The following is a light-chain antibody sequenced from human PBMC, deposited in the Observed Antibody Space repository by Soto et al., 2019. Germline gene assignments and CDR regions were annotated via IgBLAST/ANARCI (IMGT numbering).Light chain of an antibody. Sequence: QSVLTQPPSASGTPGQMVTISCSGSSSNIGSNSVNWYQQLPGTAPKLLIYSNNHRPSGVPDRFSGSKSGTSASLAISGLQSEDEADYYCAAWDETLNGYVFGTGTKVTVL. CDR3: AAWDETLNGYV. CDR2: SNN. CDR1: SSNIGSNS. J-gene: IGLJ1*01. V-gene: IGLV1-44*01.